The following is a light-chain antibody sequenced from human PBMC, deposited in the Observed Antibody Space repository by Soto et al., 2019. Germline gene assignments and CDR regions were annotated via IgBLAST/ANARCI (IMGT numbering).Light chain of an antibody. CDR2: GAS. Sequence: IVLTQSPGTLSLSPGGRATLSCMASQSVSSNLAWYQQKPGQAPRLLIYGASTRATGFPARFSGSRSGTEFTLTISSLQSEDFAIYYCQHYDNWPITFGQGTRLEIK. CDR3: QHYDNWPIT. J-gene: IGKJ5*01. CDR1: QSVSSN. V-gene: IGKV3-15*01.